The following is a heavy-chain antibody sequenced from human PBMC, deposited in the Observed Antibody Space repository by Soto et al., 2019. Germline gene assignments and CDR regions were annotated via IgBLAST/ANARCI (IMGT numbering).Heavy chain of an antibody. V-gene: IGHV4-59*01. D-gene: IGHD3-10*01. J-gene: IGHJ3*02. CDR1: GGSISSYY. Sequence: QVQLQESGPGLVKPSETLSLTCTVSGGSISSYYWSWIRQPPGKGLEWIGYIYYSGSTNYNPSLKSRVTTSVATSKNQFSLKLRSVTAADTAVYYCARVWGGAFDIWGQGTMVTVSS. CDR2: IYYSGST. CDR3: ARVWGGAFDI.